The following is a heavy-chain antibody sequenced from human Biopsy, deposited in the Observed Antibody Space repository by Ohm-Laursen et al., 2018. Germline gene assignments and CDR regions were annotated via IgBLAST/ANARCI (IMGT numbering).Heavy chain of an antibody. CDR2: ISASGNHI. J-gene: IGHJ4*02. V-gene: IGHV3-21*01. Sequence: SLRLSCAASGFTFSGFSMNWVRQAPGKGLEWVSSISASGNHIYYTDSVKGRFTVSRDNGKNSVYLQMNSLRVEDTAVYYCARDGEAKYCKHGVCPIGYWGQGTLVTVSS. CDR3: ARDGEAKYCKHGVCPIGY. CDR1: GFTFSGFS. D-gene: IGHD2-8*01.